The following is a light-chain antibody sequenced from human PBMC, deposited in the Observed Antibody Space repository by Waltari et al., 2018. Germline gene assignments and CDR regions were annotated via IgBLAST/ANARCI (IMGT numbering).Light chain of an antibody. CDR3: GTWDSSLSIGV. CDR2: ANS. V-gene: IGLV1-51*01. Sequence: QSVLTQPPSVSAAPGQKVTISCSGSGSNIGSNYVSWYQQLPGTSPKVVIYANSRRPSAIPDRFSGSKSGTSATLGITGLQTGDEADYYCGTWDSSLSIGVFGGGTKLTVL. J-gene: IGLJ2*01. CDR1: GSNIGSNY.